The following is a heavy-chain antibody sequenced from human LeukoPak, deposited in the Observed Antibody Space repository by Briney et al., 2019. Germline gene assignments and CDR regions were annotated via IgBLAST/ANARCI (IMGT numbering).Heavy chain of an antibody. CDR2: ISAYNGNT. D-gene: IGHD4-17*01. CDR1: GGTFSSYA. J-gene: IGHJ4*02. CDR3: ARENGAHDYGDFGVTEIDY. V-gene: IGHV1-18*01. Sequence: ASVKVSCKASGGTFSSYAISWVRQAPGQGLEWMGWISAYNGNTNYAQKLQGRVTMTTDTSTSTAYMELRSLRSDDTAVYYCARENGAHDYGDFGVTEIDYWGQGTLVTVSS.